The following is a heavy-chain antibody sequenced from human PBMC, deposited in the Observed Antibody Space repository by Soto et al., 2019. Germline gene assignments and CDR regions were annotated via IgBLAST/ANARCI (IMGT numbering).Heavy chain of an antibody. Sequence: SETLSLTCAVYGGSFSGYYWSWIRQPPGKGLEWIGEINHSGSTNYNPSLKSRVTISVDTSKNQFSLKLSSVTAAATAVYYCARGQARTRYCSGGSCYRNWFDPWGQGTLVTVSS. CDR3: ARGQARTRYCSGGSCYRNWFDP. CDR1: GGSFSGYY. J-gene: IGHJ5*02. D-gene: IGHD2-15*01. V-gene: IGHV4-34*01. CDR2: INHSGST.